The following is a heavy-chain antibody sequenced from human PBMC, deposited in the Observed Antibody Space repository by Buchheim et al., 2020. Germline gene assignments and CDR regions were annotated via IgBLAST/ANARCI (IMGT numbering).Heavy chain of an antibody. D-gene: IGHD2-15*01. CDR1: GYTFSTYW. J-gene: IGHJ4*02. Sequence: EVQLVESGGGLVQPGGSLRLSCAASGYTFSTYWLSWVSQDPGKGLEWVANIKEDGSDKYYVDSVKGRFTVSRDNAKNSLYLQLNSLRSEDTAVYYCARDFWWLWDYWGQGTL. V-gene: IGHV3-7*01. CDR2: IKEDGSDK. CDR3: ARDFWWLWDY.